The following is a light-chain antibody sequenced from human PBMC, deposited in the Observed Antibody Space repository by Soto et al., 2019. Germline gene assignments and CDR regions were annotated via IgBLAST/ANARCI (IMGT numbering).Light chain of an antibody. CDR2: DTS. J-gene: IGKJ1*01. CDR3: QQRSNPWT. Sequence: EIVLTQSPATLSLSPGERATLSCRASQSVSIYLAWYQQKPGQAPMLLIYDTSYRATGIPARFSGSGSGTDFTLTISSLETEDFEVYYCQQRSNPWTIGQGTKVEIK. V-gene: IGKV3-11*01. CDR1: QSVSIY.